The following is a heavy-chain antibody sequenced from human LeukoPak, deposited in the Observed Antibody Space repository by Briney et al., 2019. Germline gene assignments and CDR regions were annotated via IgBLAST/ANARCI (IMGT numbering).Heavy chain of an antibody. CDR1: GYSFTSYW. J-gene: IGHJ4*02. CDR2: IYPGDSDT. D-gene: IGHD6-19*01. Sequence: GESLKISCKGSGYSFTSYWIGWVRQMPGKGLEWMGIIYPGDSDTRYSPSFQGQVTISADKSISTAYLQWSSLKASDTAMYYCARHLGGSGWFQEPYYFDYWGQGTLVTVSS. CDR3: ARHLGGSGWFQEPYYFDY. V-gene: IGHV5-51*01.